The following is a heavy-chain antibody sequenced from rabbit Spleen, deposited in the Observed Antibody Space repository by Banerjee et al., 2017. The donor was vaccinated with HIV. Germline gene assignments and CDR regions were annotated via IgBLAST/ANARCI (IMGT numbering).Heavy chain of an antibody. J-gene: IGHJ6*01. V-gene: IGHV1S40*01. CDR3: ARDSGSSFSSYGMDL. Sequence: QELVESGGGLVQPGESLKLSCKASGIDFSSNDYICWVRQAPGKGLEWIACIGIGNIGNAYYASWAKGRFTISKTSSTTVTLQMTTLTAADTATYFCARDSGSSFSSYGMDLWGPGTLVTVS. CDR1: GIDFSSNDY. CDR2: IGIGNIGNA. D-gene: IGHD8-1*01.